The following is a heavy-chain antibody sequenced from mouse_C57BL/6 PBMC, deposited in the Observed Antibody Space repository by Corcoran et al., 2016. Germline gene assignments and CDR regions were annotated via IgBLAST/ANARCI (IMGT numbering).Heavy chain of an antibody. Sequence: QIQLVQSGPELKKPGETVKISCKDSGYTFTTYGMSWVKQAPGKGLKWMGWINTYSGVPTYADDFKGRFAFSLDTSASTAYLQINNLKNEDTATYFCARSAYYSNHGGFAYWGQGTLVTVSA. CDR2: INTYSGVP. CDR3: ARSAYYSNHGGFAY. D-gene: IGHD2-5*01. J-gene: IGHJ3*01. CDR1: GYTFTTYG. V-gene: IGHV9-3*01.